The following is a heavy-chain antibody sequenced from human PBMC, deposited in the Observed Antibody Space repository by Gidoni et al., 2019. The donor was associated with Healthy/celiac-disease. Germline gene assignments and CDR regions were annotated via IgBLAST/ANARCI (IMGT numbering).Heavy chain of an antibody. Sequence: EVQLVESGGGLVQPGRSLRLSCAASGFTFDDYAMHWVRQAPGKGLEWVSGISWNSGSIGYADSVKGRFTISRDNAKNSLYLQMNSLRAEDTALYYCAKDTSGDSSGYLFDYWGQGTLVTVSS. J-gene: IGHJ4*02. CDR1: GFTFDDYA. D-gene: IGHD3-22*01. CDR3: AKDTSGDSSGYLFDY. V-gene: IGHV3-9*01. CDR2: ISWNSGSI.